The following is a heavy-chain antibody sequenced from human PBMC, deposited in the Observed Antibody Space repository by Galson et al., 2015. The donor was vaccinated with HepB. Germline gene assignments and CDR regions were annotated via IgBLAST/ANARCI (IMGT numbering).Heavy chain of an antibody. CDR2: ISSNGGST. J-gene: IGHJ4*02. CDR1: GFTFSSYA. V-gene: IGHV3-64*01. CDR3: ARVDQWLALDY. Sequence: SLRLSCAASGFTFSSYAMHWVRQAPGKGLEYVSAISSNGGSTYYANSVKGRFTISRDNSKNTLYLQMGSLRAEDMAVYYCARVDQWLALDYWGQGTLVTVSS. D-gene: IGHD6-19*01.